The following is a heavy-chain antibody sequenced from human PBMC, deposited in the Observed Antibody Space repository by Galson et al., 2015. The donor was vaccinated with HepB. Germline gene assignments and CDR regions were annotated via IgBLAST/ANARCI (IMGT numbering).Heavy chain of an antibody. D-gene: IGHD3-3*01. J-gene: IGHJ4*02. Sequence: SLRLSCAASGFTFSSYGMHWVRQAPGKGLEWVAVIWYDGSNKYYADSVKGRFTISRDNSKNTLYLQMNSLRAEDTAVYYCARDGQDFGVVIKRGLWYFDYWGQGTLVTVSS. V-gene: IGHV3-33*01. CDR2: IWYDGSNK. CDR3: ARDGQDFGVVIKRGLWYFDY. CDR1: GFTFSSYG.